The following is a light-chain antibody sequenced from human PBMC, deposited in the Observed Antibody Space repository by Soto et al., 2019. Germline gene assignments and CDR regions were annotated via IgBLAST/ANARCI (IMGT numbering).Light chain of an antibody. CDR3: QQYYSTPL. CDR2: WAS. V-gene: IGKV4-1*01. CDR1: QSVLYSSNNKNY. Sequence: DIVMTQSPDSLAVSLGERATINCKSSQSVLYSSNNKNYLAWYQQKPGQPPKLLIYWASTRESGVPDRFSGSGSGTDFTLTISILKAEDVAVYYCQQYYSTPLFGQGTKLEIK. J-gene: IGKJ2*01.